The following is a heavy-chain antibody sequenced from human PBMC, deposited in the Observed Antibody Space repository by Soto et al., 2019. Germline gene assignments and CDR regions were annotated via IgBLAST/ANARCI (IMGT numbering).Heavy chain of an antibody. J-gene: IGHJ4*02. V-gene: IGHV1-69*02. D-gene: IGHD2-21*02. Sequence: QVQLVQSGAEVNKPGSSVKVSCKASGGTFSSYTISWVRQAPGQWLECLGRIIPILGIAHYAQKFQGRVTITAVKATSTAYMELSSLRYEDTAVYDCARGPAYCGGDCYSIDYWGQGTLVTVSS. CDR3: ARGPAYCGGDCYSIDY. CDR2: IIPILGIA. CDR1: GGTFSSYT.